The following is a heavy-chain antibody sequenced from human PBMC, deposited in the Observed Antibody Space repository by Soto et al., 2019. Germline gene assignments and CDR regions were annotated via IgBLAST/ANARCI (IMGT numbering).Heavy chain of an antibody. Sequence: DVQLLESGGGLVQPGASLRLACAASGFIFSDYAMTWVRQAPGKGLEWVSGIGGGGSDTYYVDSVKGRFTISRDNSNKTLYLQMNSLRAEDTALYYCAKDAVPFNGQWDWFDSWGQGTLVTVSS. CDR2: IGGGGSDT. J-gene: IGHJ5*01. CDR1: GFIFSDYA. D-gene: IGHD6-19*01. V-gene: IGHV3-23*01. CDR3: AKDAVPFNGQWDWFDS.